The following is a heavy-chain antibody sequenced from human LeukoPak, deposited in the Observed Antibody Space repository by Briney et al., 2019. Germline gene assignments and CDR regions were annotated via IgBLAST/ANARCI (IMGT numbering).Heavy chain of an antibody. V-gene: IGHV4-59*08. D-gene: IGHD6-19*01. Sequence: PSETLSLTCTVSGGSIGTNYRNWIRQPPGKGLEWIGYIYYRGSTNYNPSLKSRVTFSVDTSKNQFSLKLSSVTAADTAVYYCARTPYSSGWYLFDLWGQGTLVTVSS. CDR1: GGSIGTNY. J-gene: IGHJ4*02. CDR3: ARTPYSSGWYLFDL. CDR2: IYYRGST.